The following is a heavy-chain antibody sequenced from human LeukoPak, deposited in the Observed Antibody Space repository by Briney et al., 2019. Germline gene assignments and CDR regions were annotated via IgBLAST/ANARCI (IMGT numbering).Heavy chain of an antibody. CDR1: GYTSTGYY. J-gene: IGHJ6*03. CDR3: ARGVPGTYYYYYMDD. Sequence: ASVKVSCKASGYTSTGYYMHWVRQAPGQGLEWMGWINPNSGGTNYAQKFQGRVTMTRDTSITTAYMELTRLRSDDTAVYYCARGVPGTYYYYYMDDWGKGTTVTVSS. D-gene: IGHD2-2*01. CDR2: INPNSGGT. V-gene: IGHV1-2*02.